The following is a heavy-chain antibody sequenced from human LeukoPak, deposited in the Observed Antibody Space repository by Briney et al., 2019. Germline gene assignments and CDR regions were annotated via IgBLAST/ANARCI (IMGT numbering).Heavy chain of an antibody. CDR2: INPNSGGT. J-gene: IGHJ6*03. D-gene: IGHD6-13*01. CDR1: GYTFTGYH. CDR3: ARVSSSSWYSYYYMDV. Sequence: ASVKVSCKASGYTFTGYHMHWVRQAPGQGLERMGWINPNSGGTNYAQKFQGRVTMTRDKSISTAYMELSRLRSDDTAVYYCARVSSSSWYSYYYMDVWGKGTTVTVSS. V-gene: IGHV1-2*02.